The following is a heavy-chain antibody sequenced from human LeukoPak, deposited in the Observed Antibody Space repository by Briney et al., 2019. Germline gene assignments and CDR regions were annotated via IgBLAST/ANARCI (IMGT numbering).Heavy chain of an antibody. V-gene: IGHV3-21*01. J-gene: IGHJ4*02. Sequence: GGSLRLSCAASGFTFSTYTLNWVRQAPGKGLEWVSSISSSSSNIYYADSVKGRFTISRDNAMNSVYLQMNSLRVEDTAVYYCARGYQRPDYWGQGTLITVSS. D-gene: IGHD2-2*01. CDR1: GFTFSTYT. CDR3: ARGYQRPDY. CDR2: ISSSSSNI.